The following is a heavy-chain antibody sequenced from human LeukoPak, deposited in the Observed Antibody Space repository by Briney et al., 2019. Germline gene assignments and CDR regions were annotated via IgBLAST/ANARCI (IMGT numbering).Heavy chain of an antibody. CDR2: INPNSGGT. J-gene: IGHJ5*02. CDR1: GYTFTGYY. D-gene: IGHD3-9*01. Sequence: ASVKVSCNASGYTFTGYYMHWVRQAPGQGLEWMGWINPNSGGTNYAQKFQGRVTMTRDTSISTAYMELSRLRSDDTAVYYCARVGGYDILTGYFENWFDPWGQGTLVTVSS. V-gene: IGHV1-2*02. CDR3: ARVGGYDILTGYFENWFDP.